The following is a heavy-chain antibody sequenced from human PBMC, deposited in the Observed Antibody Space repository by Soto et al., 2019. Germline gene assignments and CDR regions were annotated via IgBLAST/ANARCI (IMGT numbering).Heavy chain of an antibody. V-gene: IGHV4-4*07. D-gene: IGHD3-16*01. CDR1: GASIRSYH. Sequence: QVQLQESGPGLVKPSETLSLTCAVSGASIRSYHWSWIRPPAGKGLEWIGRMQHTGNTNYNPSLKSRVTMSVDTSKNQISVKMTSATAAATAVYFCAKDVSSRRGFDPWVQGMLVIVSS. J-gene: IGHJ5*02. CDR2: MQHTGNT. CDR3: AKDVSSRRGFDP.